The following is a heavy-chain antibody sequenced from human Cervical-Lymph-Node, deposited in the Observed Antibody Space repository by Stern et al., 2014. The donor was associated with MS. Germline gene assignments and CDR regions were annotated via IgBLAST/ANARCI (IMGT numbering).Heavy chain of an antibody. J-gene: IGHJ4*02. Sequence: EVQLLESGGGLEPPGGSLRLSCAASGFTFSDYAMNWVRQAPGKGLQWVSTISGGGRRTYYADSVKGRFTISRDNSKNTLYLQMFSLRAEDTAVYYCAKEESDYTSPYYFDTWGQGTLVTVSS. CDR2: ISGGGRRT. CDR3: AKEESDYTSPYYFDT. CDR1: GFTFSDYA. V-gene: IGHV3-23*01. D-gene: IGHD4-17*01.